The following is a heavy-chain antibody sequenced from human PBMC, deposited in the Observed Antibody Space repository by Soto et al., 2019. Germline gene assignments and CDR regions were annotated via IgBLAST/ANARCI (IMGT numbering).Heavy chain of an antibody. CDR3: ARVHLWFGELERWDFDY. Sequence: GGSLRLSCAASGFTFSSYWMHWVRQAPGKGLVWVSRINSDGSSTSYADSVKGRFTISRDNAKNTLYLQMNSLRAEDTAVYYCARVHLWFGELERWDFDYWGQGTLVTVSS. CDR2: INSDGSST. D-gene: IGHD3-10*01. J-gene: IGHJ4*02. CDR1: GFTFSSYW. V-gene: IGHV3-74*01.